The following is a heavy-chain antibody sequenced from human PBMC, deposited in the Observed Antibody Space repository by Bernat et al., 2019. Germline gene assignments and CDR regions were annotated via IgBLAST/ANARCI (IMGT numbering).Heavy chain of an antibody. D-gene: IGHD6-13*01. CDR3: ARGNMAASIFY. Sequence: QVQLQQWGAGLLKPSETLSLTCAVYVESFSGHYWSWIRQPPGKGLEWIGEISHSGRTNYNPSLKSRVTISIDTSKNQFSLSLSSVTAADTALYYCARGNMAASIFYWGQGTLVTVSS. J-gene: IGHJ4*02. CDR2: ISHSGRT. V-gene: IGHV4-34*01. CDR1: VESFSGHY.